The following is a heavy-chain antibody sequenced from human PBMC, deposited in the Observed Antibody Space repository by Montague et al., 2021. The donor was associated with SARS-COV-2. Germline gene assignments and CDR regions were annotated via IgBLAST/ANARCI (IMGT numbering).Heavy chain of an antibody. CDR3: ARHVTFGGVVVALDY. V-gene: IGHV4-39*01. J-gene: IGHJ4*02. CDR1: GASISSSENS. D-gene: IGHD3-16*02. Sequence: SETLSLTCTVSGASISSSENSWGWIRQSPGKGLEWFGSIFYSGTTYFNLSLRSRIAISVDTSKNQFSLKVTSVTAADTAVYYCARHVTFGGVVVALDYWGQGPLVTVSS. CDR2: IFYSGTT.